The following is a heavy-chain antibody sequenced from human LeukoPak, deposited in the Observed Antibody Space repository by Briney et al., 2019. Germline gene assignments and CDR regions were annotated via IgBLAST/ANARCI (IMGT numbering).Heavy chain of an antibody. CDR1: GFTFSSYG. CDR3: ARVGSSYSLDH. Sequence: GGSLRLSCAASGFTFSSYGMHWVRQAPGKGLEWVAVISYDGSNKYYADSVKGRFTISRDYSKNTLFLQMNSLRAEDTALYYCARVGSSYSLDHWGRGTLVTVSS. J-gene: IGHJ4*02. V-gene: IGHV3-30*03. CDR2: ISYDGSNK. D-gene: IGHD6-13*01.